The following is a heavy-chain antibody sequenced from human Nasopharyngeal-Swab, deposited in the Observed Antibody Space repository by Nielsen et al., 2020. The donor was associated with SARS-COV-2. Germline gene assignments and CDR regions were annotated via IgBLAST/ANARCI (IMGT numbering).Heavy chain of an antibody. D-gene: IGHD6-19*01. CDR2: ISNNGVNT. CDR3: AKDLGWHYYFDY. J-gene: IGHJ4*02. Sequence: VRQAPGKGLEYVSTISNNGVNTYYADSVKGRFTISRDNSKNTLYLQMNSLRAEDTAVYYCAKDLGWHYYFDYWDQGTLVTVSS. V-gene: IGHV3-64*04.